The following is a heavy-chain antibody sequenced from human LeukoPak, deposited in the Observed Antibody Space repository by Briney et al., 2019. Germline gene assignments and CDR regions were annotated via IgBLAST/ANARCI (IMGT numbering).Heavy chain of an antibody. D-gene: IGHD6-19*01. Sequence: SSVKVSCKASGGTFSSYAISWVRQAPGQGLEWMGGIIPIFGTANYAQKFQGRVTITADESTSTAYMELSSLRSEDTAVYYCASRKGGGWYDPYWFDPWGQGTLVTVSS. CDR2: IIPIFGTA. CDR1: GGTFSSYA. V-gene: IGHV1-69*01. J-gene: IGHJ5*02. CDR3: ASRKGGGWYDPYWFDP.